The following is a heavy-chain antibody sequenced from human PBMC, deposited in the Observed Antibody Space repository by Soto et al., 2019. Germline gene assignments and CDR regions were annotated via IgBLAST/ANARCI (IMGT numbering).Heavy chain of an antibody. V-gene: IGHV2-5*01. J-gene: IGHJ4*02. Sequence: QITLKESGPTLVKPTQTLMLTCSFSGFSLDTTGVGVGWIRQAPGKALEWLANIYWHDDKRYNPSLEGSLTITQDTSKNQVVLTMTDMDPADTATYYCARAFNWHYMWGQGILVTVSS. CDR3: ARAFNWHYM. CDR1: GFSLDTTGVG. D-gene: IGHD3-3*02. CDR2: IYWHDDK.